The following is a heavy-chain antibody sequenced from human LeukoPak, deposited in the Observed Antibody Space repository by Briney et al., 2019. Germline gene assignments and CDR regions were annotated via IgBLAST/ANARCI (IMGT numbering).Heavy chain of an antibody. CDR1: GFTFSSYG. D-gene: IGHD3-22*01. V-gene: IGHV3-30*02. CDR3: AKGVGSSGYFFDY. J-gene: IGHJ4*02. CDR2: IRYDGSNK. Sequence: GGSLRLPCAASGFTFSSYGMHWVRQAPGKGLEWVAFIRYDGSNKYYADSVKGRFTISRDNSKNTLYLQMNSLRAEDTAVYYCAKGVGSSGYFFDYWGQGTLVTVSS.